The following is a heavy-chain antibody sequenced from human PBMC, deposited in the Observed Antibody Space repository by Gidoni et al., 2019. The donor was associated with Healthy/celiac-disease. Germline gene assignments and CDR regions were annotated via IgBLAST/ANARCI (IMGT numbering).Heavy chain of an antibody. V-gene: IGHV3-30*03. J-gene: IGHJ4*02. D-gene: IGHD6-19*01. CDR3: ATSIAVAGTSGVDY. CDR1: GFTFSSYG. CDR2: ISYDGSNK. Sequence: QVQLVESGGGVVQTGRSLRLSCEASGFTFSSYGMHWVRQAPGKGLEWVAVISYDGSNKYYADSVKGRFTISRDNSKNTLYLQMNSLRAEDTAVYYCATSIAVAGTSGVDYWGQGTLVTVSS.